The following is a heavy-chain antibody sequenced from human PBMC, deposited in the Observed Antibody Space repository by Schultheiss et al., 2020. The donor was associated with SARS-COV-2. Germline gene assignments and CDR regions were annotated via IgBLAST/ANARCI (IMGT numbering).Heavy chain of an antibody. D-gene: IGHD6-19*01. CDR1: GFTVSSNY. Sequence: GGSLRLSCAASGFTVSSNYMSWVRQAPGKGLEWVSSISSSSSYTNYADSVKGRFTISRDNAKNSLYLQMNSLRAEDTAVYYCARDRRGIAVAEGDYWGQGTLVTVSS. J-gene: IGHJ4*02. V-gene: IGHV3-11*06. CDR2: ISSSSSYT. CDR3: ARDRRGIAVAEGDY.